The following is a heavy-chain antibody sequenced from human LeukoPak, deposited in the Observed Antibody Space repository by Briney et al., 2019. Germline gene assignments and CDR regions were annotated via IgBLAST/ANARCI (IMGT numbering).Heavy chain of an antibody. J-gene: IGHJ5*02. Sequence: GGSLRLSCAASGFTFSSYAMSWVRQAPGKGLEWVSGISGSGGSTYYADSVKGRFTISRDNSKNTLYLQMNSLRSEDTAVYYCARAGEIVVVPAAIGMGWFDPWGQGTLVTVSS. CDR3: ARAGEIVVVPAAIGMGWFDP. V-gene: IGHV3-23*01. D-gene: IGHD2-2*02. CDR1: GFTFSSYA. CDR2: ISGSGGST.